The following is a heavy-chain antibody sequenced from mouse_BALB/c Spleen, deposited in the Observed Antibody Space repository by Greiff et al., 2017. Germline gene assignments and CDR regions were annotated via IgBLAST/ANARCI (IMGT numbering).Heavy chain of an antibody. CDR1: GYAFSSSW. V-gene: IGHV1-82*01. CDR2: IYPGDGDT. D-gene: IGHD1-1*02. J-gene: IGHJ2*01. CDR3: ARWGYGGQAY. Sequence: QVQLQQSGPELVKPGASVKISCKASGYAFSSSWMNWVKQRPGQGLEWIGRIYPGDGDTNYNGKFKGKATLTADKSSSTAYMQLSSLTSVDSAVYFCARWGYGGQAYWGQGTTLTVSS.